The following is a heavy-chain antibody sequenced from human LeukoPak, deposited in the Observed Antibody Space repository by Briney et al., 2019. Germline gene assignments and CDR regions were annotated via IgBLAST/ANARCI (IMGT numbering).Heavy chain of an antibody. D-gene: IGHD6-6*01. J-gene: IGHJ6*02. CDR2: ISWDGGST. V-gene: IGHV3-43*01. CDR1: GFTFSSYA. CDR3: AKDLTSSSYYYYGMDV. Sequence: GGSLRLSCAASGFTFSSYAMHWVRQAPGKGLEWVSLISWDGGSTYYADSVKGRFTISRDNSKNSLYLQMNSLRTEDTALYYCAKDLTSSSYYYYGMDVWGQGTTVTVSS.